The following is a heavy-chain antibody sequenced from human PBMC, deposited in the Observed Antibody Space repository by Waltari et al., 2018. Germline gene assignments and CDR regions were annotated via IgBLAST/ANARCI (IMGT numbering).Heavy chain of an antibody. CDR1: GGSISSYY. CDR2: IYSSGST. CDR3: ARGGSIVVVVAATTRDAFDI. V-gene: IGHV4-59*01. D-gene: IGHD2-15*01. J-gene: IGHJ3*02. Sequence: QVQLQESGPGLVKPSETLSLTCTVSGGSISSYYWSWIRQPPGQGREWIGSIYSSGSTNYNPSLKSRVTISVDTSKNQFSLKLSSVTAADTAVYYCARGGSIVVVVAATTRDAFDIWGQGTMVTVSS.